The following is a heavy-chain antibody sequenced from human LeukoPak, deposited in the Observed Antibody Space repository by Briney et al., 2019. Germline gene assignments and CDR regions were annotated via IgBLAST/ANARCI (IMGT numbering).Heavy chain of an antibody. D-gene: IGHD3-10*01. Sequence: SVKVSCKASGGTFSSYAISWVRQAPGQGLEWKGGIIPIFGTPNYAQKFQGRVTITADKSTSTAYMELSSLRSEDTAVYYCARGHRYYYGSGSYYWGQGTLVTVSS. CDR1: GGTFSSYA. J-gene: IGHJ4*02. V-gene: IGHV1-69*06. CDR2: IIPIFGTP. CDR3: ARGHRYYYGSGSYY.